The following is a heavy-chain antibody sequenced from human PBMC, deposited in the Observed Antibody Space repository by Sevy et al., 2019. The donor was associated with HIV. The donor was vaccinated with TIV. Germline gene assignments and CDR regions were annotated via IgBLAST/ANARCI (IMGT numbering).Heavy chain of an antibody. V-gene: IGHV3-11*04. CDR2: ISRSSRTI. CDR1: GFTFSDYY. Sequence: GGSLRLSCAASGFTFSDYYMNWIRQSPRRGLEWVSYISRSSRTIYYADSVEGRFTISRDNAKNSLSLQINSLRADDTAVYYCARAYSGGWPQGAWTDYWGQGTLVTVSS. J-gene: IGHJ4*02. D-gene: IGHD6-19*01. CDR3: ARAYSGGWPQGAWTDY.